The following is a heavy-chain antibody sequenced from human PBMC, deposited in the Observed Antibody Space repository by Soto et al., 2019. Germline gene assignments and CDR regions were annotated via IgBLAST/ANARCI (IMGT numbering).Heavy chain of an antibody. CDR1: GFTFSSYG. J-gene: IGHJ6*02. V-gene: IGHV3-33*01. Sequence: GGSLRLSCAASGFTFSSYGMHWVRQAPGKGLEWVAVIWYDGSNKYYADSVKGRFTISRDNSKNTLYLQMNSLRAEDTAVYYCARDMEESITIFGVVPDSYYGMDVWGQGTTVTVSS. CDR2: IWYDGSNK. CDR3: ARDMEESITIFGVVPDSYYGMDV. D-gene: IGHD3-3*01.